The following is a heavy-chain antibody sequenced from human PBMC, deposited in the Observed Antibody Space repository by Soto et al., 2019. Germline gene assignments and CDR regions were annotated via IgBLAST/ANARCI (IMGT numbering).Heavy chain of an antibody. CDR1: GGTFSTYG. J-gene: IGHJ3*01. D-gene: IGHD1-26*01. CDR2: IIPISGTI. Sequence: QVQLVQSGAEVKKPGSSVKVSCKASGGTFSTYGITWVRQASGHGLEWMGGIIPISGTIKFAQKFQGRLTITPDESTSTVYMELSSLTSEDTAVYYCASRERVDAFDVWGQGTMVTVSS. V-gene: IGHV1-69*01. CDR3: ASRERVDAFDV.